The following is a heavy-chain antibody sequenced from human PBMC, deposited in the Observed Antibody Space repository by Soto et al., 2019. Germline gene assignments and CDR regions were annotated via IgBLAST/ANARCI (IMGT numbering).Heavy chain of an antibody. J-gene: IGHJ3*01. Sequence: EVKVVESGGGLTRPGESLTLSCIGYDFTFEHYGMSWVRQVPGRGLEWVSGISWNGGRTGYGDSVKGRITISRDNAKNTVSLEMTSLRPGDTALYYCVRGIDAFDVRGRGTMVTVSS. CDR2: ISWNGGRT. V-gene: IGHV3-20*04. CDR1: DFTFEHYG. CDR3: VRGIDAFDV.